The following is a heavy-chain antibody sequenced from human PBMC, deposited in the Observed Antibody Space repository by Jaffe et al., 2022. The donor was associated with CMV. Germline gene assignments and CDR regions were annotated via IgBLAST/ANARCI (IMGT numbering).Heavy chain of an antibody. V-gene: IGHV3-33*08. D-gene: IGHD3-22*01. CDR3: ARDQGYYDSSGYYYPGY. J-gene: IGHJ4*02. CDR1: GFTFSSYG. Sequence: QVQLVESGGGVVQPGRSLRLSCAASGFTFSSYGMHWVRQAPGKGLEWVAVIWYDGSNKYYADSVKGRFTISRDNSKNTLYLQMNSLRAEDTAVYYCARDQGYYDSSGYYYPGYWGQGTLVTVSS. CDR2: IWYDGSNK.